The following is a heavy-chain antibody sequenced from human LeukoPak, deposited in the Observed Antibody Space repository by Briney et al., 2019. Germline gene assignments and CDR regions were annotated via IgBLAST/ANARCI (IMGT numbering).Heavy chain of an antibody. CDR1: GYTFTGYY. Sequence: ASVKVSCKASGYTFTGYYMHWVRQAPGQGLEWMGIINPSGGTTTYAQKFQGRVNMTRDTSTSTVYLELSSLRSEDTAVYYCARDYGDNNFDYWGQGTLVAVSS. J-gene: IGHJ4*02. CDR3: ARDYGDNNFDY. V-gene: IGHV1-46*03. CDR2: INPSGGTT. D-gene: IGHD4-17*01.